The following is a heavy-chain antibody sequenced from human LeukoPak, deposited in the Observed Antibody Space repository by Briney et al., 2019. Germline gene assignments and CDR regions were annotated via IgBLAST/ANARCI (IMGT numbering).Heavy chain of an antibody. V-gene: IGHV4-4*09. D-gene: IGHD2-21*02. CDR1: GASISSDY. J-gene: IGHJ6*03. CDR3: ARHFPYCGGDCPYYYMDV. Sequence: SETLSLTCSVSGASISSDYWSWIRQPPGKGLEWIGNIYSSETTKYNPSLWSRATISGDTSKNQFSLKLSSVTAADTAVYYCARHFPYCGGDCPYYYMDVWGKGTTVTVSS. CDR2: IYSSETT.